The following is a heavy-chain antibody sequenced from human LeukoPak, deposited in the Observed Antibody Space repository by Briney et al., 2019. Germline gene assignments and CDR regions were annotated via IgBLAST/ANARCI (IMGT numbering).Heavy chain of an antibody. Sequence: GESVKISCKASGYSFPNYWIGWVRQMPGKGLEWMGIIYPGDSDTRYSPSFQGQVTISADKSISTAYLQWSSLKASDSAMYYCARHVGTSDQKPDSWGQGTLVTVSS. CDR1: GYSFPNYW. CDR3: ARHVGTSDQKPDS. CDR2: IYPGDSDT. V-gene: IGHV5-51*01. J-gene: IGHJ4*02. D-gene: IGHD2-8*02.